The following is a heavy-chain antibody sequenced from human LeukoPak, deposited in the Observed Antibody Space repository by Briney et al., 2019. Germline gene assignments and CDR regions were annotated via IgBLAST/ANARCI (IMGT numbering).Heavy chain of an antibody. CDR2: IYYSGST. J-gene: IGHJ4*02. Sequence: SQTLSLTSTVSGGPISSGDYYWSWIRQPPGKGLEWIGYIYYSGSTYYNPSLKSRVTISVDPSKNQFSLKLSSVTAADTAVYYCARSRLWFGELLYFDYWGQGTLVTVSS. D-gene: IGHD3-10*01. CDR3: ARSRLWFGELLYFDY. CDR1: GGPISSGDYY. V-gene: IGHV4-30-4*01.